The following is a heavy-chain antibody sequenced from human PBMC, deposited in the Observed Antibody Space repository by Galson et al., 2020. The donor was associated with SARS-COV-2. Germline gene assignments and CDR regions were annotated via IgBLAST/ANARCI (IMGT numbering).Heavy chain of an antibody. J-gene: IGHJ4*02. D-gene: IGHD1-26*01. CDR3: AAFVGNNPAY. CDR1: GFRFTASA. CDR2: IVVGSGKT. V-gene: IGHV1-58*01. Sequence: SVKVSCKASGFRFTASAVQWVRQARGQRLEWIGWIVVGSGKTNYAQKFQERVTITRDMSTTTAYMELSSLRSEDTAVYYCAAFVGNNPAYWGQGTLVSVSS.